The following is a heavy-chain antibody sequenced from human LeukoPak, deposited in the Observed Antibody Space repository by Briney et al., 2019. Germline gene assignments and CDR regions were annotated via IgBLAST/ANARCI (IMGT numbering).Heavy chain of an antibody. V-gene: IGHV3-9*01. CDR3: ARVGSSSWGYYYYYMDV. Sequence: GGSLRLSCAASGFTFDDYAMHWVRQAPGKGLEWVSGISWNSGNIGYADSVKGRFTISRDNAKNSLYLQMNSLRAEDTAVYYCARVGSSSWGYYYYYMDVWGKGTTVTVSS. CDR1: GFTFDDYA. CDR2: ISWNSGNI. D-gene: IGHD6-13*01. J-gene: IGHJ6*03.